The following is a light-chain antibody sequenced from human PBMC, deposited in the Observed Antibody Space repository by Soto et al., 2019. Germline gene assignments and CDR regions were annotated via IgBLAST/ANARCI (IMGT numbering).Light chain of an antibody. CDR3: QQRSNWPLT. CDR2: DTS. Sequence: EIVLTQSPATLSLSPGERATFSCRASQSVSSNLAWYQQTPGQAPRLLIYDTSNRAPGIPARFSGSGSGTDFTLTISSLEPEDFAVYYCQQRSNWPLTFGGGTKVEL. V-gene: IGKV3-11*01. CDR1: QSVSSN. J-gene: IGKJ4*01.